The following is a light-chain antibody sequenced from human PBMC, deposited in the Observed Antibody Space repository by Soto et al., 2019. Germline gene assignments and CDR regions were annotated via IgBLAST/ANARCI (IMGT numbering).Light chain of an antibody. CDR2: SAS. CDR3: QGYYSALR. Sequence: DIQLTQSPSSLSASVGARVPITSRVSQGISSYLNWYRQKPGKVPKLLIYSASNLQSGVPSRFRCSGFETAFSLNMSSLQPEDVATYYGQGYYSALRFGPGTKVDIK. J-gene: IGKJ3*01. V-gene: IGKV1-27*01. CDR1: QGISSY.